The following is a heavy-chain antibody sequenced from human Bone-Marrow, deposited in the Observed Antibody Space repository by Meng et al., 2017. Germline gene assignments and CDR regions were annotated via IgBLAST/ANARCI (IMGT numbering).Heavy chain of an antibody. CDR3: ARVLGSGSYPDY. CDR1: GGSISSSNW. CDR2: IYHSGST. V-gene: IGHV4-4*02. D-gene: IGHD1-26*01. J-gene: IGHJ4*02. Sequence: QGQLQETGTGLVKPSGTLPITGAVSGGSISSSNWWSWVRQPPGKGLEWIGEIYHSGSTNYNPSLKSRVTISVDKSKNQFSLKLSPVTAADTAVYYCARVLGSGSYPDYWGQGTLVTVSS.